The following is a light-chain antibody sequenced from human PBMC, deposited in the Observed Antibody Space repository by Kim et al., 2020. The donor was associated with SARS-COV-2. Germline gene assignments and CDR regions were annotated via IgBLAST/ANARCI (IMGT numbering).Light chain of an antibody. J-gene: IGKJ4*01. Sequence: DIQMTQSPSTLSASVGDRVTITCRASQSVSDWLAWYQQKPGKAPRLLISAASNLESGVPSRFTGSGSGTEFTLTISSLQPDDFATYYCQQYNSYSLTFGGGPRWIS. CDR1: QSVSDW. CDR3: QQYNSYSLT. CDR2: AAS. V-gene: IGKV1-5*03.